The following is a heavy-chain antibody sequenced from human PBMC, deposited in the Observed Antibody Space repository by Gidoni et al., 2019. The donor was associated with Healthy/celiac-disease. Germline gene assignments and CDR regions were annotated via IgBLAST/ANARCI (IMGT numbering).Heavy chain of an antibody. CDR2: IYPGDPDT. V-gene: IGHV5-51*01. CDR1: GYSFTSYW. Sequence: EVQLVQSGAEVKKPGESLKISCKGSGYSFTSYWIGWVRQMPGKGLEWMGIIYPGDPDTRYSPSFQGQVTISADKSISTAYLQWSSLKASDTAMYYCARHGAYYYDSSGSYRSYWYFDLWGRGTLVTVSS. J-gene: IGHJ2*01. CDR3: ARHGAYYYDSSGSYRSYWYFDL. D-gene: IGHD3-22*01.